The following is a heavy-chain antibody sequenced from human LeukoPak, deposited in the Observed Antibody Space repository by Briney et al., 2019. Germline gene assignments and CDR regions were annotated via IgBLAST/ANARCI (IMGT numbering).Heavy chain of an antibody. D-gene: IGHD3-22*01. Sequence: SETLSLTCTVSGGSISNAAYYWSWIRQPPGKGLEWIGYIYYSGSTNYNPSLKSRVTISVDTSKNQFSLKLSSVTAADTAVYYCARGNYDSSGYYFVTDYWGQGTLVTVSS. J-gene: IGHJ4*02. CDR1: GGSISNAAYY. CDR2: IYYSGST. CDR3: ARGNYDSSGYYFVTDY. V-gene: IGHV4-61*08.